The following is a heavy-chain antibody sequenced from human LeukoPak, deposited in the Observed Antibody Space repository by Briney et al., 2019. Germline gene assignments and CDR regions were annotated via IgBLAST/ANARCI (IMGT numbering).Heavy chain of an antibody. CDR3: ARQDQTYDFWSGLVELGAFDI. CDR2: IYHSGST. Sequence: PSETXXLTCTVSGGSISSSSDYWGWXRQPPGXXXXXIGEIYHSGSTTYNPALKSRVTISVDKAKNQFSLKLRSVTAADTAVYYCARQDQTYDFWSGLVELGAFDIWGHGTRVTVSS. V-gene: IGHV4-39*01. D-gene: IGHD3-3*01. J-gene: IGHJ3*02. CDR1: GGSISSSSDY.